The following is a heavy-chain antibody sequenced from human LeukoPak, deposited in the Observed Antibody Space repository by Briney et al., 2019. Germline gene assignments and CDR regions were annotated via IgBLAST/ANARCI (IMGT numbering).Heavy chain of an antibody. Sequence: PGGSLRLSCAASGYTFSSYSMNWVRQAPGKGLEWVSYISSGSSTIYYADSVKGRFTISGDNAENSLYLQMNSLRAEDTAVYYCARGRLGGRSGNEYWGQGTLVTVSS. D-gene: IGHD2-15*01. CDR1: GYTFSSYS. J-gene: IGHJ4*02. V-gene: IGHV3-48*04. CDR3: ARGRLGGRSGNEY. CDR2: ISSGSSTI.